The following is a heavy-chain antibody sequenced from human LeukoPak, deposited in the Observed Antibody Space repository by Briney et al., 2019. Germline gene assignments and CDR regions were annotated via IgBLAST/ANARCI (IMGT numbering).Heavy chain of an antibody. CDR1: GFTCSSYS. V-gene: IGHV3-21*01. CDR2: ISSSSSYI. D-gene: IGHD6-19*01. Sequence: PGGSLRLSCAASGFTCSSYSMNWVRQAPGKGLEWVSSISSSSSYIYYADSVKGRFTISRDNAKNSLYLQMNSLRAEDTAVYYCARDRSGWSKFDYWGQGTLVTVSS. CDR3: ARDRSGWSKFDY. J-gene: IGHJ4*02.